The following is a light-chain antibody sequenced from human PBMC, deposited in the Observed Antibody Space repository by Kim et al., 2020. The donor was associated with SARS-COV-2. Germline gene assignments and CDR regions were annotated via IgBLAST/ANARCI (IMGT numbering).Light chain of an antibody. CDR3: QSYDNSLSGVV. V-gene: IGLV1-40*01. CDR1: SSNIGTTYG. CDR2: FNT. Sequence: QPVLTQPPSVSGAPGQRVTISCTGSSSNIGTTYGVHWYQQLPGTAPKLLIYFNTDRPSGVPDRFSGSKSGTSASLAITGLQSEDEADYYCQSYDNSLSGVVFGGGTQLTVL. J-gene: IGLJ2*01.